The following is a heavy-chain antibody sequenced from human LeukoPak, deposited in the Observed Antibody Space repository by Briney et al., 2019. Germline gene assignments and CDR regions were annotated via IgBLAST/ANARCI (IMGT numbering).Heavy chain of an antibody. CDR1: GYSFTSYW. V-gene: IGHV5-51*01. D-gene: IGHD6-19*01. CDR2: IFPGDSDT. Sequence: GESLKISCKGSGYSFTSYWIAWVCQMLGKGLEWMGIIFPGDSDTRYSPSFQGQVTISADKSISTAYLQWSSLEASDTAMYYCARQATIAVAEFDYWGQGTLVTVSS. J-gene: IGHJ4*02. CDR3: ARQATIAVAEFDY.